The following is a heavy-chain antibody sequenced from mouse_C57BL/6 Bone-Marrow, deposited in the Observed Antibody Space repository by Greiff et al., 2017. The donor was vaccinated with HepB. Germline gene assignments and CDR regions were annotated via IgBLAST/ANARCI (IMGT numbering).Heavy chain of an antibody. V-gene: IGHV1-74*01. Sequence: VQLQQPGAELVKPGASVKVSCKASGYTFTSYWMHWVKQRPGQGLEWIGRIHPSDSDTNYNQKFKGMATLTVDKSSSTAYMQLSSLTSEDSAVYYCAPQLGRVYYFDYWGQGTTLTVSS. CDR3: APQLGRVYYFDY. D-gene: IGHD4-1*02. CDR2: IHPSDSDT. CDR1: GYTFTSYW. J-gene: IGHJ2*01.